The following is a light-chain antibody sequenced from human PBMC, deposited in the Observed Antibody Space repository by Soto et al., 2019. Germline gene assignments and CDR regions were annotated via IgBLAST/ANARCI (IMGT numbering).Light chain of an antibody. CDR1: QSVSSSY. CDR3: QQYGSSPWT. J-gene: IGKJ1*01. Sequence: EIVLTQSPGTLSLSPGERATLSCRASQSVSSSYLAWYQQKPSQAPRLLIYGASSRATGIPDRFSGSGSGTDCTLTISRLAPEDFAVYYCQQYGSSPWTFGQGTKVEIK. V-gene: IGKV3-20*01. CDR2: GAS.